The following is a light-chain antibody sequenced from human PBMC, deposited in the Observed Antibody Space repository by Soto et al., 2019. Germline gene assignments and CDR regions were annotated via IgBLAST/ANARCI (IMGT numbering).Light chain of an antibody. V-gene: IGLV7-46*01. Sequence: QAVVTQEPSLTVSPGGTVTLTCGSSTGPVTCSHNPYWFQQKPGQAPKTLIYDATKKFSLTPARFSGSLLGGKAALTLSGAQHDDEAVYYCLVSYSGSRTVVFGGGTKVTVL. CDR1: TGPVTCSHN. J-gene: IGLJ2*01. CDR3: LVSYSGSRTVV. CDR2: DAT.